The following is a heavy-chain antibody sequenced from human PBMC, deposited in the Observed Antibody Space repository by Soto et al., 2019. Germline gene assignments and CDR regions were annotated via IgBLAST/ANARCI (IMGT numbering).Heavy chain of an antibody. CDR2: IWHDGNEN. CDR1: GFTFSDYG. J-gene: IGHJ5*01. D-gene: IGHD4-4*01. Sequence: QVQLVESGGGVVQPGRSLRLSCAAPGFTFSDYGMHGVRQTPGKGLEWVAVIWHDGNENYYADSAKGRFTVSRDNSKNTLYLQMNSLRAEDTARYYCARELGQYVDYRFDSWGQGTLVAVSS. V-gene: IGHV3-33*01. CDR3: ARELGQYVDYRFDS.